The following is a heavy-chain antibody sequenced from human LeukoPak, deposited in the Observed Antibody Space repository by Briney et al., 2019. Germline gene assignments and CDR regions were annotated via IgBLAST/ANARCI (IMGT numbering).Heavy chain of an antibody. CDR1: GYSISSGYY. J-gene: IGHJ3*02. D-gene: IGHD6-19*01. Sequence: SETLSLTCTVSGYSISSGYYWGWIRQPPGKGLEWIGSIYHSGSTYYNPSLKSRVTISVDTSKNQSSLKLSSVTAADTAVYYCARLGGDGAVAAVTGDAFDIWGQGTMVTVSS. CDR2: IYHSGST. V-gene: IGHV4-38-2*02. CDR3: ARLGGDGAVAAVTGDAFDI.